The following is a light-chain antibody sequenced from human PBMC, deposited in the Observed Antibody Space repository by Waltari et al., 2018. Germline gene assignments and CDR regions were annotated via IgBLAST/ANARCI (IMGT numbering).Light chain of an antibody. Sequence: EIVLTQSPATLSLSPGERATLSCRASQSVYTFLAWYQQKPGQAPRLLIYHASNRAAGIPARVSGSGSGTDFTLTISSLEPEDSAVYYCQQRANWPPLTFGGGTKVEI. CDR3: QQRANWPPLT. CDR1: QSVYTF. CDR2: HAS. J-gene: IGKJ4*01. V-gene: IGKV3-11*01.